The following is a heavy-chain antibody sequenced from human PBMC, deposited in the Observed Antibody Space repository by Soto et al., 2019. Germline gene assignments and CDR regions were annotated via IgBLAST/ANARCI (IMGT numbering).Heavy chain of an antibody. V-gene: IGHV1-18*01. D-gene: IGHD3-3*01. CDR3: ARPYRSLRFLEWLPPLYGMDV. CDR2: ISAYNGNT. CDR1: GYAFPGDG. J-gene: IGHJ6*02. Sequence: ASVTGSLLASGYAFPGDGSGSVRQEPGQGLEWMGWISAYNGNTNYAQKLQGRVTMTTDTSTSTAYMELRSLRSDDTAVYYCARPYRSLRFLEWLPPLYGMDVWGQGTTVTVSS.